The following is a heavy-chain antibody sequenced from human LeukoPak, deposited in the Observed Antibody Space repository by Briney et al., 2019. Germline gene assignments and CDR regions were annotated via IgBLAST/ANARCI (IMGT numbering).Heavy chain of an antibody. D-gene: IGHD2-15*01. J-gene: IGHJ6*03. CDR3: AREDVAAYYYMDV. Sequence: PGGALRLSCASSGFTFRSYWMTWVRQAPGKGLEWVANIKQDGSEKYYVDSVKGRFTISRENDKNSLFLQMNNLRAEDTAVYYCAREDVAAYYYMDVWGKGTTVTVSS. CDR1: GFTFRSYW. V-gene: IGHV3-7*01. CDR2: IKQDGSEK.